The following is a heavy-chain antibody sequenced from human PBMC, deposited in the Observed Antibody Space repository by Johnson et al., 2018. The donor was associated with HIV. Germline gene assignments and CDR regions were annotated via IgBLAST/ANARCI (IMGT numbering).Heavy chain of an antibody. V-gene: IGHV3-30*18. Sequence: QEQLVESGGGVVQPGRSLRLSCAVSGFTFSSSGMHWVRQAPGKGLEWVAVISYDGSNKHYADSVKGRFTISRDNSQNTLYLYMSSLRVEEAGVYYCAKDVGDGYDRWGAFELWGQGTMVTVSS. D-gene: IGHD5-24*01. J-gene: IGHJ3*01. CDR2: ISYDGSNK. CDR3: AKDVGDGYDRWGAFEL. CDR1: GFTFSSSG.